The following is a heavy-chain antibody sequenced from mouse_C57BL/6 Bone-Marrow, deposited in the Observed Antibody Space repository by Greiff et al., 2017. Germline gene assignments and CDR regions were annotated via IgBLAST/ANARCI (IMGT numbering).Heavy chain of an antibody. D-gene: IGHD2-4*01. CDR2: INPSSGYT. Sequence: QVQLQQSGAELAKPGASVKLSCKASGYTFTSYWMHWVKQRPGQGLEWIGHINPSSGYTKYNQKFKDKATLTADKSSSTAYMQLSSLTYEDSAVDYCARWRLRRGYYVDYWGKGTTLTGSS. J-gene: IGHJ2*01. CDR3: ARWRLRRGYYVDY. V-gene: IGHV1-7*01. CDR1: GYTFTSYW.